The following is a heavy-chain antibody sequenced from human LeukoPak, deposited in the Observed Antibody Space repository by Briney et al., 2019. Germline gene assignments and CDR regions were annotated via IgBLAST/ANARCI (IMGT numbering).Heavy chain of an antibody. D-gene: IGHD5-12*01. J-gene: IGHJ4*02. CDR3: ARGAQWLRPDY. Sequence: SETLSLTCTVSGGSISSGDYYWRWIRQPPGKGLEWIGYIYYSGSTYYNPSLKSRVTISVDTSKNQFSLKLSSVTAADTAVYYCARGAQWLRPDYWGQGTLVTVSS. CDR1: GGSISSGDYY. CDR2: IYYSGST. V-gene: IGHV4-30-4*01.